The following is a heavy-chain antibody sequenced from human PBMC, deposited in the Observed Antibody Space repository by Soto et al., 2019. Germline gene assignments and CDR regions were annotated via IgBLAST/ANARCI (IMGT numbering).Heavy chain of an antibody. D-gene: IGHD3-3*01. V-gene: IGHV4-59*01. J-gene: IGHJ4*02. CDR1: GGSISSYY. Sequence: PSQTLSLTGTVSGGSISSYYWSWIRQPPGKGLEWIGYIYYSGSTNYNPSLKSRVTISVDTSKNQFSLKLSSVTAADTAVYYCAGWSGYYSYWGQGTLVTVSS. CDR2: IYYSGST. CDR3: AGWSGYYSY.